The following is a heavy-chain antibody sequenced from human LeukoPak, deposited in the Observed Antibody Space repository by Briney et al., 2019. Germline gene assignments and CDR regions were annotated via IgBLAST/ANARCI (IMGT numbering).Heavy chain of an antibody. J-gene: IGHJ4*02. V-gene: IGHV1-3*03. CDR3: ARDLGYSSGPNY. Sequence: ASVKVSCKASGYTFTSYAMHWVRQAPGQRLEWMGWINAGNGNTKYSQEFQGRVTITRDTSASAVYMELSSLRSDDMAVYYCARDLGYSSGPNYWGQGTRVTVSS. CDR1: GYTFTSYA. D-gene: IGHD6-19*01. CDR2: INAGNGNT.